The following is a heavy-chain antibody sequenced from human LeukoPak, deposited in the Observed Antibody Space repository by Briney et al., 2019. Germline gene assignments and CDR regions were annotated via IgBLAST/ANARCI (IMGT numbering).Heavy chain of an antibody. CDR3: ARGVQLQVYYYYGMDV. CDR1: GYTFTGCY. CDR2: INPNSGGT. J-gene: IGHJ6*02. D-gene: IGHD4-11*01. Sequence: GASVKVSCKASGYTFTGCYMHWVRQAPGQGLEWMGWINPNSGGTNYAQKFQGRVTMTRDTSISTAYMELSRLRSDDTAVYYCARGVQLQVYYYYGMDVWGQGTTVTVSS. V-gene: IGHV1-2*02.